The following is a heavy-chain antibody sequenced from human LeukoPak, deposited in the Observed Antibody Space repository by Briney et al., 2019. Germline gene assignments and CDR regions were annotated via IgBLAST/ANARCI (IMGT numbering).Heavy chain of an antibody. J-gene: IGHJ3*02. CDR1: GSSFSYYL. CDR2: ISHDGSKR. V-gene: IGHV3-30*04. CDR3: ARVGTMSGAYDALDI. Sequence: PGGSLRLSCAASGSSFSYYLIHWVRQVPGKGLEWVASISHDGSKRDFADSVKGRFTISRDNSKNTLYLLVNSLRVEDTAVYYCARVGTMSGAYDALDIWGQGTLVTVSS. D-gene: IGHD3-3*01.